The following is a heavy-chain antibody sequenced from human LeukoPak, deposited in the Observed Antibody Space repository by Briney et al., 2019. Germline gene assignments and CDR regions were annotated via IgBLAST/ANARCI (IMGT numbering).Heavy chain of an antibody. Sequence: SETLSLTCAVYGGSFSGYYWSWIRQPPGKGLEWIGEINHSGSTNYNPSLKSRVTISVDTSKNRFSLKLSSVTAADTAVYYCARGGGSYFDYWGQGTLVTVSS. CDR2: INHSGST. CDR3: ARGGGSYFDY. D-gene: IGHD3-10*01. V-gene: IGHV4-34*01. CDR1: GGSFSGYY. J-gene: IGHJ4*02.